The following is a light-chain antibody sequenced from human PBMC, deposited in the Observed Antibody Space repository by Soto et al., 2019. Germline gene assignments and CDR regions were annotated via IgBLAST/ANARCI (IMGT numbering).Light chain of an antibody. Sequence: QSALTQPPSASGSPGQSVTISCTGSSSDVGGYNYVSWYQQHPGKAPKLMIYEVSKRPSGVPDRLSGSKSGNAASLTVSGLQAEDEADYYWSSYGGSNTVVFGGGTKVTVL. CDR3: SSYGGSNTVV. J-gene: IGLJ2*01. CDR2: EVS. V-gene: IGLV2-8*01. CDR1: SSDVGGYNY.